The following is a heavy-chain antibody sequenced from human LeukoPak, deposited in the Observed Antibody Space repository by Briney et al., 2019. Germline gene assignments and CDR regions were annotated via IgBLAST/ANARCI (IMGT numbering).Heavy chain of an antibody. CDR2: LTGSGQYT. D-gene: IGHD5-12*01. CDR1: GFTFSSYG. Sequence: PGWSLRLSCVASGFTFSSYGMHWVRQAPGEGLEWVSTLTGSGQYTYYADSVKGRFTISRDNSENTLYLQMNSLRVEDTAIYYCAKDGRHSGYDFADSWGQGTLVTVSS. V-gene: IGHV3-23*01. J-gene: IGHJ4*02. CDR3: AKDGRHSGYDFADS.